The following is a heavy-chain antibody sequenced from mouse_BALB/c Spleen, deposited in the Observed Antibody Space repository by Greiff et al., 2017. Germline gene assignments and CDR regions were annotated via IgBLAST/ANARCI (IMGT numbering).Heavy chain of an antibody. CDR1: GFTFSSYG. Sequence: EVMLVESGGDLVKPGGSLKLSCAASGFTFSSYGMSWVRQTPDKRLEWVATISSGGSYTYYPDSVKGRFTISRDNAKNTLYLQMSSLKSEDTAMYYCARQGGDYYAMDYWGQGTSVTVSS. V-gene: IGHV5-6*01. J-gene: IGHJ4*01. CDR2: ISSGGSYT. CDR3: ARQGGDYYAMDY.